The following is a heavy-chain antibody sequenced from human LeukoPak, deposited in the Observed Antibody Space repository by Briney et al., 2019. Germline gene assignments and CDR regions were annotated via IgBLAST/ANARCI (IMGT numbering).Heavy chain of an antibody. D-gene: IGHD6-13*01. CDR2: IYSGGST. CDR3: ARVVIAAAGNVDWFDP. J-gene: IGHJ5*02. V-gene: IGHV3-53*01. Sequence: PGGSLRLSCAASGFTVSSNYMSWVRQAPGKGLEWVSVIYSGGSTYYADSVKGRFTISRDNSKNTLYLQMNSLRAEDTAVYYCARVVIAAAGNVDWFDPWGQGTLVTVSS. CDR1: GFTVSSNY.